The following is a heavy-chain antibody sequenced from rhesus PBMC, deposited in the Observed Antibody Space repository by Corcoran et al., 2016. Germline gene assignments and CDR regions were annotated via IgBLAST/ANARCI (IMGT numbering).Heavy chain of an antibody. CDR3: AKDPNLRYPSYYFDY. J-gene: IGHJ4*01. V-gene: IGHV3S5*01. Sequence: EVQLVESGGGLVQPGGSLRLSCAASGFTFSSYGMSWVRQAPGTGLEWVSYISNGGCSTYYADSVKGRFTISRDNSKNTLSLQMNSLRAEDTAVYYCAKDPNLRYPSYYFDYWGQGVLVTVSS. CDR1: GFTFSSYG. CDR2: ISNGGCST. D-gene: IGHD4-29*01.